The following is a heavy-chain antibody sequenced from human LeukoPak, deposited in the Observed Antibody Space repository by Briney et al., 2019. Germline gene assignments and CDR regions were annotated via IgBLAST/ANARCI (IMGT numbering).Heavy chain of an antibody. CDR3: ARVQTGTTNWFDP. CDR1: GFTLSTYW. D-gene: IGHD1-1*01. V-gene: IGHV3-7*04. Sequence: PGESLRPSCAASGFTLSTYWMSWVRQAPGKGLEWVANINRDGSGKYYVDSVRGRFTISRDNAKNSLYLQMNSLRAEDTAVYYCARVQTGTTNWFDPWGQGTLVTVSS. CDR2: INRDGSGK. J-gene: IGHJ5*02.